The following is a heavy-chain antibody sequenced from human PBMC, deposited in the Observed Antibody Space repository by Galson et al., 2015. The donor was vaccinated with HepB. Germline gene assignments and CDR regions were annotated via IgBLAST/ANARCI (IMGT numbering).Heavy chain of an antibody. V-gene: IGHV7-4-1*01. Sequence: SVKVSCKASGYTFTTSALNWVRQAPGQELEWVGWINTNTGHPTYAQGFTGHFVFSLDTSVSTAYLQIASLRPEDTALYYCARARGSHSHFFDSWGQGTLLTVSS. CDR2: INTNTGHP. D-gene: IGHD1-26*01. CDR3: ARARGSHSHFFDS. CDR1: GYTFTTSA. J-gene: IGHJ4*02.